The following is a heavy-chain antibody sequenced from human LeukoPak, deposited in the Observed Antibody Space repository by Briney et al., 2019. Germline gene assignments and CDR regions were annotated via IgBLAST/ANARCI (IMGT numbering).Heavy chain of an antibody. CDR3: ARVITMVRGPNRHFDY. D-gene: IGHD3-10*01. V-gene: IGHV1-18*04. CDR1: GYTFTSYG. J-gene: IGHJ4*02. Sequence: GASVKVSCKASGYTFTSYGISWVRQAPGQGLEWMGFISAYNGNTNYAQKLQGRVTMTTDTSTSTAYMELRSLRSDDTAVYYCARVITMVRGPNRHFDYWGQGTLVTVSS. CDR2: ISAYNGNT.